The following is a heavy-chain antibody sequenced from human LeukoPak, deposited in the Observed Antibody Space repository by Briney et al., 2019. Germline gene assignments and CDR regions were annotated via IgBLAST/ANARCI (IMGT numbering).Heavy chain of an antibody. CDR2: ISYDGTNK. D-gene: IGHD6-19*01. CDR1: GFTFNTYT. Sequence: GGSLRLSCAASGFTFNTYTMNWVRQAPGKGLDWVAVISYDGTNKYYADSVRGRFTISRDNSKNTLYLQMDSLRTEDTAVYYCARVELYASGWYGSIDYWAREPWSPSPQ. J-gene: IGHJ4*02. CDR3: ARVELYASGWYGSIDY. V-gene: IGHV3-30*04.